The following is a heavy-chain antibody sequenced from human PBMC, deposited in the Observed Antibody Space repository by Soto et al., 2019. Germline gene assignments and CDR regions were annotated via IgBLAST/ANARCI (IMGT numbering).Heavy chain of an antibody. J-gene: IGHJ5*02. D-gene: IGHD2-15*01. CDR2: INHSGST. CDR3: ARIWVYCSGGSCYSNWFDP. CDR1: GGSFSGYY. V-gene: IGHV4-34*01. Sequence: VQLQQWGAGLLKPSETLSLTCAVYGGSFSGYYWRWISQPPGKGLEWIGVINHSGSTNYNPSLKSRVTISVDTSNNQFSLKLSSVTSAVTAVYYYARIWVYCSGGSCYSNWFDPWGQGTLVTVSS.